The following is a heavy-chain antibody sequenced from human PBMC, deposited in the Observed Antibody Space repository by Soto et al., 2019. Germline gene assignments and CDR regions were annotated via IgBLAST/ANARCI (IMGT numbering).Heavy chain of an antibody. D-gene: IGHD3-22*01. Sequence: QVELVQSGAEVKKPGSSVKVSCQASEDTFRNYAICWVRQAPGPGLEWMGGIIPIFGAADYAQKFQGRVTIATDTSANTVYVELSRLRSEYTAVYYCASTKYDSSAYYYWYLGLWGRGTQVTVSS. CDR3: ASTKYDSSAYYYWYLGL. V-gene: IGHV1-69*06. CDR1: EDTFRNYA. J-gene: IGHJ2*01. CDR2: IIPIFGAA.